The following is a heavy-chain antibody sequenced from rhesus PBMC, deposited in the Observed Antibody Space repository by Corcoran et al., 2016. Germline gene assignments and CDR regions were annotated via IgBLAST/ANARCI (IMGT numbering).Heavy chain of an antibody. D-gene: IGHD2-27*01. CDR2: SEGRRAST. CDR3: ASWYGV. CDR1: GYSIRRGSD. J-gene: IGHJ5-1*01. V-gene: IGHV4-127*01. Sequence: VQLQGSSPGVVQPSATLSLTFAVSGYSIRRGSDWSWLRKPPGQGLEWIGYSEGRRASTNDNAPLKMRVNRSKDTSNNKLARERSAVTAAETAGYYGASWYGVWGPGALVTVAS.